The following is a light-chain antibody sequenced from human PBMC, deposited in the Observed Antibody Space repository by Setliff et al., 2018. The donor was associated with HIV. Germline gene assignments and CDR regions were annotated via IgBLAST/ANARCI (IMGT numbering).Light chain of an antibody. Sequence: QSALAQPASVSGSPGQSITISCTGTSSDVGSYSLVSWYQQHPGKAPTLTIYEVTKRPSGVSNRFSGSKSGNTASLTISGLQAEDEADYYCCSYAGSSTPYVFGTGTKVTVL. CDR1: SSDVGSYSL. CDR3: CSYAGSSTPYV. J-gene: IGLJ1*01. CDR2: EVT. V-gene: IGLV2-23*02.